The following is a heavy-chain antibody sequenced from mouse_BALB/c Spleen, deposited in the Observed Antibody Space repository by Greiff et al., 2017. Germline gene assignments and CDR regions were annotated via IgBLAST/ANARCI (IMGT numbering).Heavy chain of an antibody. CDR3: ARGRPTGYYPMDY. J-gene: IGHJ4*01. CDR2: INPSTGYT. Sequence: QVQLQQSGAELAKPGASVKMSCKASGYTFTSYWMHWVKQRPGQGLEWIGYINPSTGYTEYNQKFKDKATLTADKSSSTAYMQLSSLTSEDSAVYYCARGRPTGYYPMDYWGQGTSVTVSS. V-gene: IGHV1-7*01. D-gene: IGHD5-2*01. CDR1: GYTFTSYW.